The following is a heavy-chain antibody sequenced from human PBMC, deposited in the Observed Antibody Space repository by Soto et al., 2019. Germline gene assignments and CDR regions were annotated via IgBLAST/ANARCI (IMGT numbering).Heavy chain of an antibody. CDR3: AKARLWGGDGYNSYYYNAMDV. CDR2: ASTRSNT. V-gene: IGHV3-23*05. CDR1: GFTFSSYG. J-gene: IGHJ6*02. Sequence: GGSLRLSCASSGFTFSSYGMSWVRQAPGKGLEWVSTASTRSNTYNADSVKGRFTISRDNAKNSLYLQMNSLRPEDTALYYCAKARLWGGDGYNSYYYNAMDVWGQGTTVTVSS. D-gene: IGHD3-16*01.